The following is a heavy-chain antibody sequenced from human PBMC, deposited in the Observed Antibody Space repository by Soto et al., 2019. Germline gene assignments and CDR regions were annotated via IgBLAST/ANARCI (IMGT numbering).Heavy chain of an antibody. D-gene: IGHD5-12*01. V-gene: IGHV1-2*02. CDR2: INPNSGDT. J-gene: IGHJ6*03. CDR1: GYTFTDYY. Sequence: QVQLVLSGDEVKKPGASVTVSCKASGYTFTDYYLHWVRQAPGQGPEWMGWINPNSGDTKYAQKFRGRVTMTRDTSVRTAFMELNRLKSDDTAVYYCARESGGATATLDYYYFYMDVWGKGTTVTVSS. CDR3: ARESGGATATLDYYYFYMDV.